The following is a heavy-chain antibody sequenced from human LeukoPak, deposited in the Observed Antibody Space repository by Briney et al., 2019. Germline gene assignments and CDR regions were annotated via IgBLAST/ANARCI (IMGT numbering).Heavy chain of an antibody. D-gene: IGHD6-19*01. Sequence: GSLRLSCAASGFTFSSYWMSWVRQAPGKGLEWVANIKQDGSEKYYVDSVKGRFTISRDNAKNSLYLQMNSLRAEDMAVYYCARERSGWSEAFDYWGQGTLVTVSS. CDR1: GFTFSSYW. CDR2: IKQDGSEK. J-gene: IGHJ4*02. V-gene: IGHV3-7*01. CDR3: ARERSGWSEAFDY.